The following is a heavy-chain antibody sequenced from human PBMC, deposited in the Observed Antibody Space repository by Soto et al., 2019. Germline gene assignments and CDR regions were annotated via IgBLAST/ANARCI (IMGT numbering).Heavy chain of an antibody. Sequence: SETLSLTCTVSGGSISSYYWSWIRQPPGKGLEWIGFIYYSGSTNYNPSLTSRVTISVDTSKNQFSLKLSSVTAADTAVYYCARRRSGPTFFDYWGQGTLVTVSS. J-gene: IGHJ4*02. CDR2: IYYSGST. D-gene: IGHD3-10*01. CDR1: GGSISSYY. CDR3: ARRRSGPTFFDY. V-gene: IGHV4-59*08.